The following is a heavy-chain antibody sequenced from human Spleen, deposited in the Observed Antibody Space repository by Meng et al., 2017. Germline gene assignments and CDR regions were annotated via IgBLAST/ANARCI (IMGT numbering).Heavy chain of an antibody. J-gene: IGHJ4*02. CDR3: ATRGNPYLNC. V-gene: IGHV1-18*01. CDR2: INTYNGKT. Sequence: QVQLVQSGAEVKKPGASVKVSCEASGYTLSTDGFSWVRQAPGQGLEWLGWINTYNGKTDYAQKFQGRVTMTADTSARTAYMELRSLRSDDTAVYYCATRGNPYLNCWGQGTLVTVSS. CDR1: GYTLSTDG.